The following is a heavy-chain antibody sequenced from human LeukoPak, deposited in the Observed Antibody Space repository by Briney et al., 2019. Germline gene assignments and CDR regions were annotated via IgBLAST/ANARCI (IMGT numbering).Heavy chain of an antibody. CDR1: GFTFGTYA. CDR2: ISGSGGST. CDR3: AKDNRGTIVVVTPYYFDY. D-gene: IGHD3-22*01. Sequence: GGSLRLSCAASGFTFGTYAMSWVRQAPGTGLEWVSDISGSGGSTYYADAVKGRFTISRDNSKNTLYLQMNSLRAEDTAIYYCAKDNRGTIVVVTPYYFDYWGQGTLVTVSS. J-gene: IGHJ4*02. V-gene: IGHV3-23*01.